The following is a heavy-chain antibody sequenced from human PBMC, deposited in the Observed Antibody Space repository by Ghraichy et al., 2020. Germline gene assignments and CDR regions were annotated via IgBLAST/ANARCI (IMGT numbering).Heavy chain of an antibody. D-gene: IGHD4-17*01. Sequence: SQTLSLTCTVSGGAVTSGTYYWSWIRQPPGKGLEWIGYIDYSGSTKYNPSLNSRVTISVDTSGNQFSLRLSSVTSADKAGYYCAKDSNPNGDFEHWGQGTLVTVSS. J-gene: IGHJ4*02. CDR3: AKDSNPNGDFEH. CDR1: GGAVTSGTYY. CDR2: IDYSGST. V-gene: IGHV4-61*01.